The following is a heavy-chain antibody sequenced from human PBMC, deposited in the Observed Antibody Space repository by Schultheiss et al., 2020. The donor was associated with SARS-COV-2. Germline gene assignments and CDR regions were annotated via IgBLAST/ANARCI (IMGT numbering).Heavy chain of an antibody. J-gene: IGHJ4*02. CDR1: GFSFNDYY. D-gene: IGHD1-26*01. CDR2: ISSSSSYT. V-gene: IGHV3-11*06. CDR3: ARDVGGATTLDY. Sequence: GGSLRLSCAASGFSFNDYYMSWIRQPPGKGLEWVSYISSSSSYTNYADSVKGRFTISRDNAKNSLYLQMNSLRAEDTAIYYCARDVGGATTLDYWGQGTLVTVSS.